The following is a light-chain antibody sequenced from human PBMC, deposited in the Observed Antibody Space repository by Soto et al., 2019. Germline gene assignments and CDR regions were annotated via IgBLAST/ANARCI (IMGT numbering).Light chain of an antibody. CDR1: SSNIGAGYD. V-gene: IGLV1-40*01. Sequence: QSVLTQPPSVSGAPGQRVTISCTGSSSNIGAGYDVHWYQQVPGTAPKLLIYGNINRPSGVPDRFSGSKSGTSASLAITVLQAEDEADYYCQSYDNSLSGLFGGGTKLTVL. CDR3: QSYDNSLSGL. CDR2: GNI. J-gene: IGLJ2*01.